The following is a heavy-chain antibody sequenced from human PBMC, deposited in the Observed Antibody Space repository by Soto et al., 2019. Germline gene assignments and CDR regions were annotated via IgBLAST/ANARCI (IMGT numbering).Heavy chain of an antibody. CDR3: ARVVVVPAAIRGLGWFDP. CDR1: GYTFTTYG. CDR2: ISAYNDNT. D-gene: IGHD2-2*02. J-gene: IGHJ5*02. V-gene: IGHV1-18*01. Sequence: QVQLVQSGAEVKKPGASVKVSCKASGYTFTTYGISWVRQAPGQGLEWMGWISAYNDNTNYAQKLQGRVTMTTDTSTSTAYMELRSLRSDDTAVYYCARVVVVPAAIRGLGWFDPWGQGTLVTVSS.